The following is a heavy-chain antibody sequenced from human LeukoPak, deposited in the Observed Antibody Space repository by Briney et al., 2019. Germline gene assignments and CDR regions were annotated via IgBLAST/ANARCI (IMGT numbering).Heavy chain of an antibody. CDR2: ISSDGTSK. D-gene: IGHD2/OR15-2a*01. CDR1: GFIFSSYD. J-gene: IGHJ6*02. Sequence: PGGSLRLSCAASGFIFSSYDMHWARQAPGKGLEWVALISSDGTSKYYADSVKGRFTISRDNSKNTLYLQMNSLRGEDTAVYYCVKVLVTYTVDVWGQGTTVTVSS. CDR3: VKVLVTYTVDV. V-gene: IGHV3-30*18.